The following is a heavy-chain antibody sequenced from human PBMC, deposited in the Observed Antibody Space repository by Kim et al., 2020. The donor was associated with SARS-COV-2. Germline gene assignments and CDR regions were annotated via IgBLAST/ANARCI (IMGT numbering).Heavy chain of an antibody. V-gene: IGHV3-23*01. CDR1: GFTFSNYA. D-gene: IGHD3-16*02. CDR3: AKSEILSLHFDY. Sequence: GGSLRLSCAASGFTFSNYAMRWVRQAPGKGLDWVSTISGNGGGTYYAESVKGRVTISRDNSKNTLYLQMNSLRAEDTAIYYCAKSEILSLHFDYWGQGILVTVSS. CDR2: ISGNGGGT. J-gene: IGHJ4*02.